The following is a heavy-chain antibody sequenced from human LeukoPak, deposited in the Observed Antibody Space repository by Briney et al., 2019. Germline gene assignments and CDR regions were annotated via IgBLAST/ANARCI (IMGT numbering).Heavy chain of an antibody. D-gene: IGHD3-22*01. Sequence: GGSLRLSCAASGFTFSSYGMHWVRQAPGKGLEWVAVIWYDGSNKYYADSVKGRFTISRDNSKNTLYLQMNSLRAEDTAVYYCARAELYYYDSSGYSWGQGTLVTVSS. CDR2: IWYDGSNK. V-gene: IGHV3-33*01. CDR1: GFTFSSYG. J-gene: IGHJ4*02. CDR3: ARAELYYYDSSGYS.